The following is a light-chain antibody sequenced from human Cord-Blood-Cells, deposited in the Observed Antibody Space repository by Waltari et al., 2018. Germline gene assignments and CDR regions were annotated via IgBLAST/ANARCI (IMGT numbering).Light chain of an antibody. CDR3: SSYTSSSTLV. CDR2: DVS. V-gene: IGLV2-14*01. CDR1: SSDVGGYNY. J-gene: IGLJ2*01. Sequence: QSALTQPASVSGSPGQSITISCTGTSSDVGGYNYVSWYQQHPGKVPKLMIYDVSKQPSGVSNRFSGSTSGNRASLTISELQAEDEADYYCSSYTSSSTLVFGGGTKLTVL.